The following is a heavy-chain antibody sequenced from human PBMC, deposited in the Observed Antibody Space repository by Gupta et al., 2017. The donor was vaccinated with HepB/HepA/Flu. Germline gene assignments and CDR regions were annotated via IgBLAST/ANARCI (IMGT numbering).Heavy chain of an antibody. CDR2: IYYSGST. CDR3: ARGGTSWYDGVDV. V-gene: IGHV4-59*01. D-gene: IGHD6-13*01. Sequence: QVQLQESGPGLVKPSETLSLTCTVSGGSISTYYWSWIRQPPGKGLEWIGYIYYSGSTNYHPALKSRVTISVDTSKNQFSLMLSSVTAADTAVYYCARGGTSWYDGVDVWGQGTTVTVSS. J-gene: IGHJ6*02. CDR1: GGSISTYY.